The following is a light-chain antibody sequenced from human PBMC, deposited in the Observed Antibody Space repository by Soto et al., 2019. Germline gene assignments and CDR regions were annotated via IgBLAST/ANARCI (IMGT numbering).Light chain of an antibody. V-gene: IGKV1-5*01. J-gene: IGKJ1*01. CDR3: QQYNNFCS. Sequence: DIQMTQSPSALSASVGDRVTITCRASQSISSWLAWYQQKPGKAPRLLIYDASYLERGVPSRFSGSGSGTEFTLTSSDLQPDDLATYYCQQYNNFCSFGPGTKVEI. CDR1: QSISSW. CDR2: DAS.